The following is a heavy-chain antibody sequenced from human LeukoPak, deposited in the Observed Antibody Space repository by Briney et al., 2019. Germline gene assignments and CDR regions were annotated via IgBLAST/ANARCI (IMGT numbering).Heavy chain of an antibody. CDR1: GSTFSNYW. D-gene: IGHD2/OR15-2a*01. CDR2: INRDGSER. V-gene: IGHV3-7*03. J-gene: IGHJ3*02. Sequence: GGSQRLSCAASGSTFSNYWMTWVRQAPGKGLEWVANINRDGSERYYVDSVKGRFTISRDDAKSSLYLQMNSLRAEDTAVYYCARDILSQGPDAFDIWGQGTMVTVSS. CDR3: ARDILSQGPDAFDI.